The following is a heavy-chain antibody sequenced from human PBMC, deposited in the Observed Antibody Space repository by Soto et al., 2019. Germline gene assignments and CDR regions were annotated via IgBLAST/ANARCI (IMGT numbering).Heavy chain of an antibody. D-gene: IGHD5-18*01. CDR2: IYSGGST. CDR3: ASSGYSYGYYRLYYYYGMDV. V-gene: IGHV3-53*01. CDR1: GFTVSSNY. J-gene: IGHJ6*02. Sequence: GGSLRLSCAASGFTVSSNYMSWVRQAQGKGLEWVSVIYSGGSTYYADSVKGRFTISRDNSKNTLYLQMNSLRAEDTAVYYCASSGYSYGYYRLYYYYGMDVWGQGTTVTVSS.